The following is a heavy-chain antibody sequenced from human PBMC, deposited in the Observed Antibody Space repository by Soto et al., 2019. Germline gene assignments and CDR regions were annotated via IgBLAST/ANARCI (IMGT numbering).Heavy chain of an antibody. CDR2: TYYRSKWYN. Sequence: KQSQTLSLTCAISGDSVSSNSAAWNWIRQSPSRGLEWLGRTYYRSKWYNDYAVSVKSRITINPDTSKNQFSLQLNSVTPEDTAVYYCARVSFGYYDSSGYYSVFDYWGQGTLVTVSS. J-gene: IGHJ4*02. CDR3: ARVSFGYYDSSGYYSVFDY. V-gene: IGHV6-1*01. CDR1: GDSVSSNSAA. D-gene: IGHD3-22*01.